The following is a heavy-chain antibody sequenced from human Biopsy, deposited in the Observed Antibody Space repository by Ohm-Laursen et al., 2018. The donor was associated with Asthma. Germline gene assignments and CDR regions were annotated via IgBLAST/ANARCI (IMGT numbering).Heavy chain of an antibody. CDR3: ARKIAARGGMGV. D-gene: IGHD6-6*01. J-gene: IGHJ6*02. V-gene: IGHV3-33*01. Sequence: SLRLSCAASGITFSTYGMHWVRQAPGKGLEWVSFIWYDGRKKTYADSVKGRFTISRDNSKNALCLQMNSLRAEDTAVYYCARKIAARGGMGVWGQGTTVTVSS. CDR2: IWYDGRKK. CDR1: GITFSTYG.